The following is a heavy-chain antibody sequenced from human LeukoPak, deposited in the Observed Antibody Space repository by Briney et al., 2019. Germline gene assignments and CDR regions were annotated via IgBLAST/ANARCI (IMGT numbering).Heavy chain of an antibody. D-gene: IGHD2-2*01. CDR2: IKSKTDGGTT. CDR3: TTAKGYCSSTSCSERDYYYSGMDV. J-gene: IGHJ6*04. V-gene: IGHV3-15*01. CDR1: GFTFSNAW. Sequence: GGSLRLSCAASGFTFSNAWMSWVRQAPGKGLEWVGRIKSKTDGGTTDYAAPVKGRFTISRDDSKNTLYLQMNSLKTEDTAVYYCTTAKGYCSSTSCSERDYYYSGMDVWGKGTTVTVSS.